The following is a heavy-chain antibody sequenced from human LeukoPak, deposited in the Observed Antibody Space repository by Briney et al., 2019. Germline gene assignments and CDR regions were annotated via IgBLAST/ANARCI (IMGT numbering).Heavy chain of an antibody. D-gene: IGHD1-26*01. CDR1: GFTFSSYA. J-gene: IGHJ4*02. V-gene: IGHV3-30*03. Sequence: GGSLRLSCAASGFTFSSYAMHWVRQAPGKGLEWVALISYDGSDKYYADSVKGRFTISRDNAKNSLYLQMNSLRAEDTAVYYCVGAIASFDYWGQGTLVTVSS. CDR2: ISYDGSDK. CDR3: VGAIASFDY.